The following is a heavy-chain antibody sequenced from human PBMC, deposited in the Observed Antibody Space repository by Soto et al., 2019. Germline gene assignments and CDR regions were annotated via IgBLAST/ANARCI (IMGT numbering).Heavy chain of an antibody. CDR2: ISYDGSNK. CDR1: GFTFSSYG. D-gene: IGHD3-10*01. Sequence: QVLLVESGGGVVQPGRSLRLSCAASGFTFSSYGMHWVRQAPGKGLEWVAVISYDGSNKYYADSVKGRFTISRDNSKNTLYLQMNSLRAEDTAVYYCAKDMVREDSHFDYWGQGTLVTVSS. J-gene: IGHJ4*02. CDR3: AKDMVREDSHFDY. V-gene: IGHV3-30*18.